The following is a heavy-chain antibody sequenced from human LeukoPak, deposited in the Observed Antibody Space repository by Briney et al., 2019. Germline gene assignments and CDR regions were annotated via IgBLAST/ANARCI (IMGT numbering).Heavy chain of an antibody. CDR3: ARGYSLDY. Sequence: SETLSLTCTVSGGSISSYYWSWIRQPPGKGLEWIGHIYSGGSTNYNPSLKSRVTISVDTSKNQFSLKLHSVTSADTAVYFCARGYSLDYWGQGTLVTVSS. J-gene: IGHJ4*02. CDR2: IYSGGST. V-gene: IGHV4-59*01. D-gene: IGHD2-15*01. CDR1: GGSISSYY.